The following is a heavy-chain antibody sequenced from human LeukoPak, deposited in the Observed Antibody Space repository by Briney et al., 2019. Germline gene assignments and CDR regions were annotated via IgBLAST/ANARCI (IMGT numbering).Heavy chain of an antibody. CDR2: NSGSDGGT. Sequence: GGSLRLSCAASGFTFSSYGMSWVRQAPGKGLEWVSTNSGSDGGTYYADSVKGRFTISRDNSKSTLYLQMNSLRAEDTAVYYCARVGNDFDPWGQGTLVTVSS. CDR1: GFTFSSYG. V-gene: IGHV3-23*01. D-gene: IGHD1-1*01. J-gene: IGHJ5*02. CDR3: ARVGNDFDP.